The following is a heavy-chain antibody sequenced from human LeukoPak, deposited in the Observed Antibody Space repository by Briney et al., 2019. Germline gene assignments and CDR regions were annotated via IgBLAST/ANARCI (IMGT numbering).Heavy chain of an antibody. D-gene: IGHD2-2*01. V-gene: IGHV3-48*03. CDR1: GFIFRSYE. CDR2: ISSGGGTV. CDR3: AKGRGVVPAWNGEI. J-gene: IGHJ3*02. Sequence: PGGSLRLSCTVSGFIFRSYEMSWVRQAPGKGLEWISYISSGGGTVYYADSVKGRFTISRDNGKNSLALQMNSLRVEDTAVYYCAKGRGVVPAWNGEIWGQGTMVTVSS.